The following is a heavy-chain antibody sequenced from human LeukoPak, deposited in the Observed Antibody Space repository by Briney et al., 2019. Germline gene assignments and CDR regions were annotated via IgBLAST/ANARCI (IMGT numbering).Heavy chain of an antibody. Sequence: RSGGSLRLSCAASGFTLSNYDMNWVRQAPGKGLEWVSYISSSGSTKYYADAVKGRFTVSRDNAKNSLYLQMNTLRDEDTALYYCAREGGDFSLGPNYFDYWGQGTLVTVSS. CDR3: AREGGDFSLGPNYFDY. V-gene: IGHV3-48*02. J-gene: IGHJ4*02. D-gene: IGHD2-21*02. CDR1: GFTLSNYD. CDR2: ISSSGSTK.